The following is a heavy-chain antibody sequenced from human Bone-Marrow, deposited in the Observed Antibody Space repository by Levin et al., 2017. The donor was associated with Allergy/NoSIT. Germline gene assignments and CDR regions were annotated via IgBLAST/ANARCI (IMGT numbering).Heavy chain of an antibody. J-gene: IGHJ6*02. V-gene: IGHV4-31*03. D-gene: IGHD4-17*01. Sequence: SETLSLTCTVSGGSISSGAYYWTWIRQHPGKGLEWIGYISYSGSTYYSPSLKSRVTISVDTSNIQFSLKLSSVTAADTAVYYCARDQYNGDFPRYGMDVWGQGTTVTVSS. CDR3: ARDQYNGDFPRYGMDV. CDR2: ISYSGST. CDR1: GGSISSGAYY.